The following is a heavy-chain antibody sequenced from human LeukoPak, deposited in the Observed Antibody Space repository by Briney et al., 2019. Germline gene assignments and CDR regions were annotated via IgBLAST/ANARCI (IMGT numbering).Heavy chain of an antibody. CDR1: EFTFSSYS. D-gene: IGHD6-13*01. V-gene: IGHV3-21*01. Sequence: PGGSLRLSCAASEFTFSSYSMNWVRQAPGKGPEWVSTMSSSSTYVYYADSVKGRFTISRDNAKTSLYLQMNSLRAEDTAVYYCTRTSGPSYGSSWFDYWGQGALVTVSS. CDR2: MSSSSTYV. CDR3: TRTSGPSYGSSWFDY. J-gene: IGHJ4*02.